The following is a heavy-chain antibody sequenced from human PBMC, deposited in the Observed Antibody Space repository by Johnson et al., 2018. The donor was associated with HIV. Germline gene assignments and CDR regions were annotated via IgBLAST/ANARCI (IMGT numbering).Heavy chain of an antibody. CDR1: GLSFSNFG. CDR3: ARLPSGYSRDDLDI. V-gene: IGHV3-30*03. D-gene: IGHD5-18*01. CDR2: ISFDGNLK. J-gene: IGHJ3*02. Sequence: QVQLVESGGGVVQPGRTLRLSCAASGLSFSNFGIHWVRQAPGKGPEWVAVISFDGNLKKYADSVKGRFTISRDNAKNSLYLQINSLRPEDTAVYYCARLPSGYSRDDLDIWGQGTMVTVSS.